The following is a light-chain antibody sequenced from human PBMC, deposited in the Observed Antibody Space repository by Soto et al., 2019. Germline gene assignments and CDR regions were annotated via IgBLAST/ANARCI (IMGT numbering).Light chain of an antibody. CDR1: QDISNY. J-gene: IGKJ5*01. CDR2: DAS. V-gene: IGKV1-33*01. Sequence: DIQMTQSPSSLSASVGDRVTITCQASQDISNYLNWYQQKPGKAPKLLIYDASNLETGVPSRFSGSGPGTDFTFTISSLQPEDIAKYYCQQYDNLPSITFGQGTRLEIK. CDR3: QQYDNLPSIT.